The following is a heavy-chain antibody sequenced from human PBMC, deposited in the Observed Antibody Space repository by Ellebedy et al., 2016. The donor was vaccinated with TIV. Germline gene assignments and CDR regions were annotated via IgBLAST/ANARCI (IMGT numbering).Heavy chain of an antibody. V-gene: IGHV1-18*01. CDR3: ARGFRYGSGRWPLDY. CDR1: GYTLMSYG. Sequence: AASVKVSCKASGYTLMSYGICWVRQAPGQGLEWMGWVSPYDGNTNYAQRFQGRVTMTIDTFTGTGYMELRNLRSDDTALNYCARGFRYGSGRWPLDYWGQGTLVTVSS. CDR2: VSPYDGNT. J-gene: IGHJ4*02. D-gene: IGHD4-23*01.